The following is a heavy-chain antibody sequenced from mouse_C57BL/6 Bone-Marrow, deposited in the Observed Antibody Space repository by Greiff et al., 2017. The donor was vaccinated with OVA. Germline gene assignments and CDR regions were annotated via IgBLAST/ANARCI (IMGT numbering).Heavy chain of an antibody. CDR2: ISSGGSYT. CDR1: GFTFSSYG. D-gene: IGHD4-1*01. Sequence: EVKLVESGGDLVKPGGSLKLSCAASGFTFSSYGMSWVRQTPDKRLEWVATISSGGSYTYYPDSVKGRFTISRDNAKNTQYRQMGSRQSEDTAMYYCARHRGLGLAWFADGGQGTLVTVSA. J-gene: IGHJ3*01. V-gene: IGHV5-6*01. CDR3: ARHRGLGLAWFAD.